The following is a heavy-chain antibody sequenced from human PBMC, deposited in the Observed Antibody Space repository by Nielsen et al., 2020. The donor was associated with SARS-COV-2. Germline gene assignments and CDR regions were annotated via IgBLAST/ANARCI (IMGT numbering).Heavy chain of an antibody. CDR1: GGSISSSSYY. Sequence: SETLSLTCTVSGGSISSSSYYWGWIRQPPGKGLEWIGSIYYSGSTYYNPSLKSRVTISVDTSKNQFSLKLSSVTAADTAVYYCARAGRSRNPSSSWPFDYWGQGTLVTVSS. CDR2: IYYSGST. D-gene: IGHD6-6*01. CDR3: ARAGRSRNPSSSWPFDY. V-gene: IGHV4-39*07. J-gene: IGHJ4*02.